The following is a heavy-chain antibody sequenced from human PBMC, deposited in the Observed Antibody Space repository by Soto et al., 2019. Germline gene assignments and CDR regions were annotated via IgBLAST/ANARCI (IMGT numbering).Heavy chain of an antibody. V-gene: IGHV4-31*03. D-gene: IGHD1-26*01. CDR2: IYYTGST. CDR3: AREGGGLNYLDY. Sequence: PSETLSLTCNVSGDSINSGGYYWSWIRQHPGKGLEWIGYIYYTGSTYYNPSVKSRVAISVDMSKNQFSLRLSSVTAADTAVYYCAREGGGLNYLDYWGQGALVTVSS. J-gene: IGHJ4*02. CDR1: GDSINSGGYY.